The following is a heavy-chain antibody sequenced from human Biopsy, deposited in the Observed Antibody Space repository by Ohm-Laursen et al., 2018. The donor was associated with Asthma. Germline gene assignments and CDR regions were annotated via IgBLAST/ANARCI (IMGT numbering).Heavy chain of an antibody. V-gene: IGHV4-59*07. Sequence: SDTLSLTCIVSGVSIRSYYWTWTRQPPGKGLEWIGNIHYSGSTYSNPSLKSRVTISVDTSKKQISLRLSSVIAADTAVYYCAGFCSGGNCPDHWGQGTLVTVSS. D-gene: IGHD2-15*01. CDR3: AGFCSGGNCPDH. CDR2: IHYSGST. CDR1: GVSIRSYY. J-gene: IGHJ4*02.